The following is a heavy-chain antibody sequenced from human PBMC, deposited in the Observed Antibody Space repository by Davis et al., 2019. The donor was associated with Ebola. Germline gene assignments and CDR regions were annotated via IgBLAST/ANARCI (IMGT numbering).Heavy chain of an antibody. CDR3: AKDQIPARMDTAMVDAFDI. CDR1: GFTFSSYG. CDR2: ISGSGGST. D-gene: IGHD5-18*01. Sequence: GESLKISCAASGFTFSSYGMHWVRQAPGKGPEWVSAISGSGGSTYYADSVKGRFTISRDNSKNTLYLQMNSLRAEDTAVYYCAKDQIPARMDTAMVDAFDIWGQGTMVTVSS. J-gene: IGHJ3*02. V-gene: IGHV3-23*01.